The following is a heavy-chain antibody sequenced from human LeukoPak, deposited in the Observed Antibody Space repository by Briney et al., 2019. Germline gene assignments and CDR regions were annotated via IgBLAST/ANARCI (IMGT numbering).Heavy chain of an antibody. J-gene: IGHJ4*02. CDR3: ARDGSRGYDKDY. Sequence: PGGSLRLSCAASGFTFNTYNMDWVRQAPGKGLEWVSYISSRSDVIYYADSAKGRFTISRDNVKNSLYLQMNSLRAEDTAVYYCARDGSRGYDKDYWGQGTLVTVSS. CDR2: ISSRSDVI. V-gene: IGHV3-48*01. CDR1: GFTFNTYN. D-gene: IGHD3-10*01.